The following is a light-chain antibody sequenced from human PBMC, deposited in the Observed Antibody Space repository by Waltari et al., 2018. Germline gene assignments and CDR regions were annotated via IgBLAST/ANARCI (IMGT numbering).Light chain of an antibody. CDR2: GVG. CDR3: SSYTQSRTRV. Sequence: QSALTQSASVSGSPGQSITISCTGTSRAVGSYDLVPWYQQLPGRAPTLMLFGVGKRPSGISDRFSGSKSGNTASLTISGLQSEDEAHYYCSSYTQSRTRVFGGGTKVTVL. J-gene: IGLJ3*02. CDR1: SRAVGSYDL. V-gene: IGLV2-23*02.